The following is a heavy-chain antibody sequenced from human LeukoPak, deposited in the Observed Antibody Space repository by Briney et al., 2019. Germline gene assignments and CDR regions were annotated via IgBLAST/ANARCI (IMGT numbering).Heavy chain of an antibody. CDR3: AHRREDLPVIIDFSRRAGDVFDI. CDR1: GFSLSTSGVG. D-gene: IGHD3-10*01. Sequence: ASGPTLVNPTQTLTLTCTFSGFSLSTSGVGVGWIRQPPGKALEWLALIYWDDDKRYTPSLKSRLTITTDTSKNLVVLKMTNMDTVDTATYFCAHRREDLPVIIDFSRRAGDVFDIWGQGTLVTVSS. J-gene: IGHJ3*02. CDR2: IYWDDDK. V-gene: IGHV2-5*02.